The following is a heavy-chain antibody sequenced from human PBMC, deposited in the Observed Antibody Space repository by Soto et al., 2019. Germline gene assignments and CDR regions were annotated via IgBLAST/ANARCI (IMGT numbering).Heavy chain of an antibody. D-gene: IGHD2-15*01. V-gene: IGHV4-39*02. CDR3: ARLVVVAPVPNA. J-gene: IGHJ5*02. CDR1: GGSISYNSYY. Sequence: SETLSVTCSVSGGSISYNSYYCGWIRQPPGKGLEWVGGIFYTGTTYYSPSLKDRVTISVETSKNSFSLNLTSVTAADTAVYFCARLVVVAPVPNAWAQGTLVPVSS. CDR2: IFYTGTT.